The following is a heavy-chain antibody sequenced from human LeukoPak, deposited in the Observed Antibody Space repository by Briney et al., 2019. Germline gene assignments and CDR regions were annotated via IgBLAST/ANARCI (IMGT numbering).Heavy chain of an antibody. CDR3: ARVRRGYSGYAFDY. Sequence: GGSLRLSCAASGFTFSSYSMNWVRQAPGKGLEWVSSISSSSSYIYYADSVKGRFTISRDNAKNSLYLQMNSLRAEDTAVYYCARVRRGYSGYAFDYWGQGTLDTVSS. CDR2: ISSSSSYI. V-gene: IGHV3-21*01. D-gene: IGHD5-12*01. J-gene: IGHJ4*02. CDR1: GFTFSSYS.